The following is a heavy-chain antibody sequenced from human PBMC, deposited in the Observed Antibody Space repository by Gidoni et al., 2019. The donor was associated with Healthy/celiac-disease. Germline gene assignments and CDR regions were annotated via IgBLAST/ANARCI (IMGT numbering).Heavy chain of an antibody. V-gene: IGHV3-11*05. Sequence: QVQLVESGGGLVKPGGSLRLSCAAAGFTFSDYYMSWIRQAPGKGLEWVSYISSSSSYTNYADSVKGRFTISRDNAKNSLYLQMNSLRAEDTAVYYCARVSIAAASGAGMDVWGQGTTVTVSS. CDR2: ISSSSSYT. CDR1: GFTFSDYY. CDR3: ARVSIAAASGAGMDV. J-gene: IGHJ6*02. D-gene: IGHD6-13*01.